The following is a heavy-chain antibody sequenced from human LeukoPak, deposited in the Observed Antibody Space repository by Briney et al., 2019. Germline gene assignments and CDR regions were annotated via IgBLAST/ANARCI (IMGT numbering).Heavy chain of an antibody. CDR2: IYYSGTT. CDR1: GGSISSSSYY. Sequence: TSETLSLTCTVSGGSISSSSYYWGWIRQPPGKGLEWIGSIYYSGTTYYNPSLKSRVTISVDTSKNQFSLKLSSVTAADTAVYYCARGDYGDYHYWGQGALVTVSS. D-gene: IGHD4-17*01. V-gene: IGHV4-39*01. J-gene: IGHJ4*02. CDR3: ARGDYGDYHY.